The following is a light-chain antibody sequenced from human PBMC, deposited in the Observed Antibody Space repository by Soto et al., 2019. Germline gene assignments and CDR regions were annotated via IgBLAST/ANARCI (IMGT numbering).Light chain of an antibody. CDR3: LHYGFSQWT. Sequence: IVLTQSPGTLSLSPGERATLSCRASQTGSNSYLAGYQHKSGQAPRLLIYGVYNRATGIPDRFSGSGSGTEFTLTITRLEPEDSAVYFCLHYGFSQWTFGQGTKVEIK. J-gene: IGKJ1*01. V-gene: IGKV3-20*01. CDR1: QTGSNSY. CDR2: GVY.